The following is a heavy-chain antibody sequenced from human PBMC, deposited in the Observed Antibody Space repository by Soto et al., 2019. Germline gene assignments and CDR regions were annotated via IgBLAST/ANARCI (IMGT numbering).Heavy chain of an antibody. Sequence: SETLSLTCTVSGGSISSGGYYWSWIRQHPGKGLEWIGYIYYSGSTYYNPSLKSRVTISVDTSKNQFSLKLSSVTAADTAVYYCARAEVATSLYYFDYWGQGTLVTVSS. D-gene: IGHD5-12*01. V-gene: IGHV4-31*03. CDR2: IYYSGST. CDR3: ARAEVATSLYYFDY. CDR1: GGSISSGGYY. J-gene: IGHJ4*02.